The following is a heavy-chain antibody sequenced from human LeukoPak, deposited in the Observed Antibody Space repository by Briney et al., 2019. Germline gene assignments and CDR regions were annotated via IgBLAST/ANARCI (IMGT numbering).Heavy chain of an antibody. D-gene: IGHD4-17*01. J-gene: IGHJ4*02. V-gene: IGHV3-23*01. CDR1: GFTFSSYA. Sequence: PGGSLRLSCAASGFTFSSYAMSWVRQAPGKGLEWVSGISGSGASADYADSVKSWFTISRDNSRNTLFLQINSLRVEDTAVYYCAKCGVSTVSEFDYWGQGTLVTASS. CDR2: ISGSGASA. CDR3: AKCGVSTVSEFDY.